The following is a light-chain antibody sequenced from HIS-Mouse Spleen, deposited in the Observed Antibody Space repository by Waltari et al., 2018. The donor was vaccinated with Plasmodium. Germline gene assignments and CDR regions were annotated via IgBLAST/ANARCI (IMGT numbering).Light chain of an antibody. CDR3: SSYAGSNNLV. V-gene: IGLV2-8*01. CDR2: EVS. J-gene: IGLJ2*01. Sequence: QSALTQPPSASGSPGQSVTISCTGTSSDVGGYNYVSWYQQHPVKAPKLMIYEVSMRPTGGPERFAGSKAGNTASLTVAGLQAEDEADYYCSSYAGSNNLVFGGGTKLTVL. CDR1: SSDVGGYNY.